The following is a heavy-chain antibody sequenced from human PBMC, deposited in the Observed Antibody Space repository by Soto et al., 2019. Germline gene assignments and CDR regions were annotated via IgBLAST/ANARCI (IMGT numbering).Heavy chain of an antibody. D-gene: IGHD6-13*01. CDR1: GFTFSNAW. J-gene: IGHJ6*03. Sequence: GGSLRLSCAASGFTFSNAWMSWVRQAPGKGLEWVGRIKSKTDGGTTDYAAPDKGRFTISRDGSTNTLYLQMNRLKTDDTAVYYCTTDWGVTKLVLWRLTNYYYYMDVWGKGTTVTVSS. V-gene: IGHV3-15*01. CDR3: TTDWGVTKLVLWRLTNYYYYMDV. CDR2: IKSKTDGGTT.